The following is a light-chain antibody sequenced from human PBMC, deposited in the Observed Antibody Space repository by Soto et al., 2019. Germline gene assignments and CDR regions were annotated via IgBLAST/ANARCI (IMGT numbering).Light chain of an antibody. J-gene: IGKJ1*01. CDR2: GTS. V-gene: IGKV3-20*01. CDR3: QQYTTSSWT. CDR1: QSVGSSY. Sequence: EVVLTQSPGTLSLSPGERATLSCRASQSVGSSYLAWYQHKPGQAPRVLIYGTSSRATGIPDRFSGSGSGTDFTLTISRLEPEDFAVYYCQQYTTSSWTFGQGTKVDI.